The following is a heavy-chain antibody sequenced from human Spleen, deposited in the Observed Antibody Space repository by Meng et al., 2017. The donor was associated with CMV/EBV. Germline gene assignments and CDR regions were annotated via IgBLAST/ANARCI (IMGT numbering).Heavy chain of an antibody. CDR3: ARGHVVPTWPVTTWFDP. J-gene: IGHJ5*02. D-gene: IGHD2-2*01. V-gene: IGHV4-31*02. Sequence: SDNSRTYYWSGIRRHPTAGLEGFGHIYYSGTTYYNPSLKSRVTMSLYTSKNQFSLKLSSVTATDTDVYYCARGHVVPTWPVTTWFDPWGQGTLVTVSS. CDR2: IYYSGTT. CDR1: SDNSRTYY.